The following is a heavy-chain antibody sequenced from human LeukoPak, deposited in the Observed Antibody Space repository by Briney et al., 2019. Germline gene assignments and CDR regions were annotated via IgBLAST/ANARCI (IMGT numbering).Heavy chain of an antibody. CDR1: GGSISSSSYY. D-gene: IGHD5-18*01. J-gene: IGHJ4*02. CDR2: IYYSAST. V-gene: IGHV4-39*07. Sequence: SETLSLTCTVSGGSISSSSYYWGWVRQPPGKWLEWIGSIYYSASTNYNPSLKSRVTISVDTSKNQFSLKLSSVTAADTAVYYCARRGTAMVLDYWGQGTLVTVSS. CDR3: ARRGTAMVLDY.